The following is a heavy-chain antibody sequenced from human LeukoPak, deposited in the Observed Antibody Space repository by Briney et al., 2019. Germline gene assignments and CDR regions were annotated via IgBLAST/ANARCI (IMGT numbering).Heavy chain of an antibody. CDR3: AKDWSIAAPKYYFDY. CDR2: IWYDGSNK. CDR1: GFTFSSYG. V-gene: IGHV3-33*06. D-gene: IGHD6-6*01. Sequence: PGGSLRLSCAASGFTFSSYGMHWVRQAPGKGLEWVAVIWYDGSNKYYADSVKGRFTISRDNSENTLYLQMNSLRAEDTAVYYCAKDWSIAAPKYYFDYWGQGTLVTVSS. J-gene: IGHJ4*02.